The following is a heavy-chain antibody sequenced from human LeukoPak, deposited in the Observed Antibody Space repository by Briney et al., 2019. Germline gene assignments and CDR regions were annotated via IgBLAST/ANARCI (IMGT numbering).Heavy chain of an antibody. V-gene: IGHV3-9*03. Sequence: PGGSLRLSCAASGFTFDDYAMHWVRQAPGKGLEWVSGICWNSGSIGYADSVKGRFTISRDNAKNSLYLQMNSLRAEDMALYYCAKDWGYDSSGYSSYFDYWGQGTLVTVSS. CDR2: ICWNSGSI. J-gene: IGHJ4*02. CDR1: GFTFDDYA. D-gene: IGHD3-22*01. CDR3: AKDWGYDSSGYSSYFDY.